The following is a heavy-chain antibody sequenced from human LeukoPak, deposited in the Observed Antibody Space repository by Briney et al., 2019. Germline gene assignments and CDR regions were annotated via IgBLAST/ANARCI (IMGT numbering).Heavy chain of an antibody. V-gene: IGHV3-33*01. J-gene: IGHJ6*02. Sequence: GGSLRLSCAASGFTFSSYGMHWVRQAPGKGLEWVAVIWYDGSNKYYADSVKGRFTISRDNSKNTLYLQMNSLRAEDTAVYYCARDLWVAVAGTGFYYGMDVWGQGTTVTASS. D-gene: IGHD6-19*01. CDR2: IWYDGSNK. CDR1: GFTFSSYG. CDR3: ARDLWVAVAGTGFYYGMDV.